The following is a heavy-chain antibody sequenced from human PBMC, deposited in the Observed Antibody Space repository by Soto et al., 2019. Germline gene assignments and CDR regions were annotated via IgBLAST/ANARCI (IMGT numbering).Heavy chain of an antibody. J-gene: IGHJ5*02. CDR1: GDSISGWY. CDR3: ARGAYSGYEYNWFDP. CDR2: VFYSGST. D-gene: IGHD5-12*01. V-gene: IGHV4-59*08. Sequence: SETLSLTCTVSGDSISGWYWSWIRQSPGKGLEWIGYVFYSGSTNYTPSLKSRLTISLDTSKNQFSLKLSSVTAADTAVYYCARGAYSGYEYNWFDPWGQGTLVTVSS.